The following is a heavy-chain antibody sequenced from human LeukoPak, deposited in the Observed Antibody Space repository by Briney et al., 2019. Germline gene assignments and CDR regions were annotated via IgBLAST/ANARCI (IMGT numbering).Heavy chain of an antibody. CDR1: GFTFSSYG. D-gene: IGHD4-17*01. J-gene: IGHJ5*02. CDR3: VSSTDYGDYWFDP. CDR2: IWYDGSNK. Sequence: GGSLRLSCAASGFTFSSYGMHWVRQAPGKGLEWVAVIWYDGSNKYYADSVKGRFTISRGNSKNTLYLQMNSLRAEDTAVYYCVSSTDYGDYWFDPWGQGTLVTVSS. V-gene: IGHV3-33*01.